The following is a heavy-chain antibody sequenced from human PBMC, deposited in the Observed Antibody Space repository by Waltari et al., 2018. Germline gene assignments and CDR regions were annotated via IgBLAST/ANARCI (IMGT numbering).Heavy chain of an antibody. J-gene: IGHJ6*03. V-gene: IGHV4-4*07. CDR3: ARDREYSGSYYEFYYYYYMDV. D-gene: IGHD1-26*01. Sequence: QVQLPESGPGLVKPSETLFLTCTVPGGTISSSYLNWIRQPAGKGLEWIGRIYTSGSTNYNPSLKSRVTMSVDTSKNQFSLKLSSVTAADTAVYYCARDREYSGSYYEFYYYYYMDVWGKGTTVTISS. CDR1: GGTISSSY. CDR2: IYTSGST.